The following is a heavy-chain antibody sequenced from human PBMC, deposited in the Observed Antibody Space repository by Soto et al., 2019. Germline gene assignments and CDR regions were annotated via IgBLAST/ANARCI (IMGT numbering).Heavy chain of an antibody. V-gene: IGHV1-69*13. Sequence: SVKVSGKASGGTFSSYAISSVRQAPGQGLEWMGGIIPIFGTANYAQKFQGRVTITADESTSTAYMELSSLRSEDTAVYYCARGYYYDSSGYSFDYWGQGTLVTVSS. CDR3: ARGYYYDSSGYSFDY. J-gene: IGHJ4*02. D-gene: IGHD3-22*01. CDR1: GGTFSSYA. CDR2: IIPIFGTA.